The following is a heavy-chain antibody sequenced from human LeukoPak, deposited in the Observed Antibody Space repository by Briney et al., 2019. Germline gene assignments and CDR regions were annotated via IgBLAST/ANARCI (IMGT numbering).Heavy chain of an antibody. CDR2: IYYSGST. D-gene: IGHD3-9*01. V-gene: IGHV4-59*01. Sequence: SETLSLTCTVSGGSISSYYWSWIRQPPGKGLEWIGHIYYSGSTNYNPSLKSRVTISVDTSKNQFSLKLSSVTAADTAVYYCARSPTYYDILTGYYYYYYGMDVWGKGTTVTASS. CDR1: GGSISSYY. CDR3: ARSPTYYDILTGYYYYYYGMDV. J-gene: IGHJ6*04.